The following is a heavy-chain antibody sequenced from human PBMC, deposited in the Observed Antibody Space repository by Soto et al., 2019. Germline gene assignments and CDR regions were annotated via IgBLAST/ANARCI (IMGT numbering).Heavy chain of an antibody. CDR2: ISADNVKT. Sequence: QVQLVQSGAEVKKPGASVKVSCKASGYTITRYGITWVRQAPGQGLEWMGWISADNVKTKYAQKIQGRVTMTTDTSTSTAYVELRSLRSDDTAVYYCARLISGTYSDWFDPWGQGTLVTVSS. D-gene: IGHD1-26*01. CDR3: ARLISGTYSDWFDP. CDR1: GYTITRYG. J-gene: IGHJ5*02. V-gene: IGHV1-18*01.